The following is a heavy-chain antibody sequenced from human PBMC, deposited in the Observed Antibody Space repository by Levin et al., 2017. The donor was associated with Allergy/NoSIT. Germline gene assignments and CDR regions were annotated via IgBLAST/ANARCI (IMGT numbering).Heavy chain of an antibody. CDR3: ARESYDYIWGSYRQDAFDI. D-gene: IGHD3-16*02. V-gene: IGHV3-21*01. Sequence: GGSLRLSCAASGFTFSSYSMNWVRQAPGKGLEWVSSISSSSSYIYYADSVKGRFTISRDNAKNSLYLQMNSLRAEDTAVYYCARESYDYIWGSYRQDAFDIWGQGTMVTVSS. CDR2: ISSSSSYI. J-gene: IGHJ3*02. CDR1: GFTFSSYS.